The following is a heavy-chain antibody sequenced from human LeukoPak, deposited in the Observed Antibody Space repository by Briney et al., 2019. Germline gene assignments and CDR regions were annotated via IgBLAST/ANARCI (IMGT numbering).Heavy chain of an antibody. J-gene: IGHJ6*02. V-gene: IGHV3-33*01. CDR2: IWFDGRNK. CDR3: ARGPNSIVVAPAAIGYYGMDV. Sequence: GGSLKLSCAASGFTFSSYGMDRVRQAPGKGLEWGGVIWFDGRNKKYADSVKGRFTISRDNSKNNPYLQMNSPRAEDTAVYYCARGPNSIVVAPAAIGYYGMDVSGQGTTVPVSS. D-gene: IGHD2-2*01. CDR1: GFTFSSYG.